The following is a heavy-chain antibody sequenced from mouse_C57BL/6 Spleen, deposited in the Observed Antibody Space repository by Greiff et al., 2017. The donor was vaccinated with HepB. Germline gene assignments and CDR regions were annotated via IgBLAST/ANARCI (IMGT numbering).Heavy chain of an antibody. Sequence: VQGVESGPGLVAPSQSLSITCTVSGFSLTSYGVHWVRQPPGKGLEWLVVIWSDGSTTYNSALKSRLSISKDNSKSQVFLKMNSLQTDDTAMYYCARHRGYGSSYWYAMDYWGQGTSVTVSS. CDR1: GFSLTSYG. CDR3: ARHRGYGSSYWYAMDY. CDR2: IWSDGST. J-gene: IGHJ4*01. D-gene: IGHD1-1*01. V-gene: IGHV2-6-1*01.